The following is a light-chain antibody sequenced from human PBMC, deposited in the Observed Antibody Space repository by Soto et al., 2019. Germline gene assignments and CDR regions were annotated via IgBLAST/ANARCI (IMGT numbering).Light chain of an antibody. Sequence: DIVMTQSPDSLTVSLGERATINCKSSQSVFYSTNNKNYLAWYQQKPGQPPKLLIYWASTRESGVPDRFSGRGSGTDFTLTTTSLQAEDVAVYYCQQYYSPPPLFGPGNKVDIK. CDR3: QQYYSPPPL. J-gene: IGKJ3*01. CDR2: WAS. V-gene: IGKV4-1*01. CDR1: QSVFYSTNNKNY.